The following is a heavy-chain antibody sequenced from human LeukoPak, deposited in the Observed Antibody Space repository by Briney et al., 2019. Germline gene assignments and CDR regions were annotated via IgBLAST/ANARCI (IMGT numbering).Heavy chain of an antibody. D-gene: IGHD1-26*01. J-gene: IGHJ6*02. CDR3: ARDGIVGAPRDYYYGMDV. Sequence: SETLSLTCTVSGGSISSYYWSWIRQPAGKGLEWIGRIYTSGSTNYNPSLKSRVTMSVDTSKNQFSLKLSSVTAADTAVYYCARDGIVGAPRDYYYGMDVWGQGTTVTVSS. V-gene: IGHV4-4*07. CDR2: IYTSGST. CDR1: GGSISSYY.